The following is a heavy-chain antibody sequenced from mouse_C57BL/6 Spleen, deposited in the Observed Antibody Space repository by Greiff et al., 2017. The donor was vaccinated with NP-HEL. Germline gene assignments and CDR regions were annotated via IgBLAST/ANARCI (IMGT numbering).Heavy chain of an antibody. CDR2: IDPSDSYT. CDR1: GYTFTSYW. J-gene: IGHJ2*01. V-gene: IGHV1-69*01. CDR3: ARRGLYYYFDY. D-gene: IGHD3-3*01. Sequence: QVQLQQPGAELVMPGASVKLSCKASGYTFTSYWMHWVKQRPGQGLEWIGEIDPSDSYTNYNQKFKGKSTLTVDKSSSTAYMQLSSLTSEDSAVYYCARRGLYYYFDYWGQGTTLTGSS.